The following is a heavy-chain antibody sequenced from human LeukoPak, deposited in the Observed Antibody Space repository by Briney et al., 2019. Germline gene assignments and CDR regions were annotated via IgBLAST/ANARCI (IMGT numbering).Heavy chain of an antibody. CDR1: GFTFSSYA. D-gene: IGHD3-10*01. CDR3: AKDGQSRWYGSGGYNWFDH. CDR2: ISGSGGST. Sequence: GGSLRLSCAASGFTFSSYAMSWVRQAPGKGLEWVSAISGSGGSTYYADSVKGRFTISRDNSKNTLYLQMNSLRAEDTAVYYCAKDGQSRWYGSGGYNWFDHWGQGTLVTVSS. V-gene: IGHV3-23*01. J-gene: IGHJ5*02.